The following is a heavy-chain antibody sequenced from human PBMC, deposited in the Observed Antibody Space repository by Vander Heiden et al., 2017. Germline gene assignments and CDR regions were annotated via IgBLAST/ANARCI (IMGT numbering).Heavy chain of an antibody. Sequence: QVQLVESGGGVVQPGRSLRLSCAASGFTFRRYGMHGVRQAPGKGLAGGAVRSDEGSNKYYAESVKGRFTISRDKSKNTLERQMNSLRAEDTAGYYCAKDPYGDYDYWGQGPLGNVA. CDR3: AKDPYGDYDY. V-gene: IGHV3-30*18. D-gene: IGHD4-17*01. CDR1: GFTFRRYG. J-gene: IGHJ4*02. CDR2: RSDEGSNK.